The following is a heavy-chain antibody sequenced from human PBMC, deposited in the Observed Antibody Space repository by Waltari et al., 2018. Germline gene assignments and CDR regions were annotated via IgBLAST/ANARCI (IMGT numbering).Heavy chain of an antibody. CDR3: ARDVLERHSCFDY. D-gene: IGHD1-1*01. J-gene: IGHJ4*02. Sequence: EVQLVESGGGLVQPGGSLRRSCAACGFSLGSHWMVWVRQAPGKGLEWVANIKEDGSQKYFGDSVKGRFTISRDNAKNSLYLQMDSLRAEDTGVNYCARDVLERHSCFDYWGQGTLVSVSS. V-gene: IGHV3-7*04. CDR2: IKEDGSQK. CDR1: GFSLGSHW.